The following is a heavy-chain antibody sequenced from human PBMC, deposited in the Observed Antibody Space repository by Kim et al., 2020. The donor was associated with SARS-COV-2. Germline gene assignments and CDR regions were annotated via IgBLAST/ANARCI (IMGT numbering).Heavy chain of an antibody. CDR3: AKDLSRAAASGAFDF. D-gene: IGHD6-25*01. J-gene: IGHJ3*01. Sequence: DSEKGRFIISRDSSKNKLYLQMKSRRPEDTAVYYCAKDLSRAAASGAFDFWGQGTMVTVSS. V-gene: IGHV3-30*02.